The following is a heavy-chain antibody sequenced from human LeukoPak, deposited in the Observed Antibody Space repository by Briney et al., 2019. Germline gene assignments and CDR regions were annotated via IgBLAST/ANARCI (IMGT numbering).Heavy chain of an antibody. CDR3: ARVAGSGSYCDY. V-gene: IGHV3-48*03. Sequence: PGGSLRLSCAASGFTFSSFEMNWVRQAPGKGLEWVSYISSSGSTIYHADSVKGRFTISRDNAKNSLYLQMNSLRAEDTAVYYCARVAGSGSYCDYWGQGILVTVSS. CDR2: ISSSGSTI. J-gene: IGHJ4*02. CDR1: GFTFSSFE. D-gene: IGHD3-10*01.